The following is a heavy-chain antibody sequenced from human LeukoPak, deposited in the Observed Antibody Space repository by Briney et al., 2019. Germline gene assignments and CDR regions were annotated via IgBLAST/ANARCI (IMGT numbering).Heavy chain of an antibody. J-gene: IGHJ6*02. CDR3: ARDRLNYYYYGMDV. CDR1: GFTFTDYS. V-gene: IGHV3-30*02. CDR2: IRYDGSNK. Sequence: GGSLTLSCSAAGFTFTDYSMHWVRRAPGKGLEWVAFIRYDGSNKYYADSVKGRFTISRDNSKNTLYLQMNSLRAEDTAVYYCARDRLNYYYYGMDVWGQGTAVTVSS. D-gene: IGHD6-6*01.